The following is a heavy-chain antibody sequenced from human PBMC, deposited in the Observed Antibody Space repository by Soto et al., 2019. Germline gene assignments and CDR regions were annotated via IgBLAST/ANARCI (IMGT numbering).Heavy chain of an antibody. CDR3: AKDSIAAAGRNRFDP. CDR2: ISWNSGSI. V-gene: IGHV3-9*01. J-gene: IGHJ5*02. Sequence: GGSLRLSCAASGFTFDDYGMHWVRHAPGKGLEWVSGISWNSGSIGYADSVKGRFTISRDNAKNSLYLQMNSLRAEDTALYYCAKDSIAAAGRNRFDPWGQATLVTVSS. CDR1: GFTFDDYG. D-gene: IGHD6-13*01.